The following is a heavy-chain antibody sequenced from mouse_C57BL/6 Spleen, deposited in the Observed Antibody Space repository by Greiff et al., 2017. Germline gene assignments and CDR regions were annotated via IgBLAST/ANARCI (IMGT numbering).Heavy chain of an antibody. J-gene: IGHJ3*01. CDR1: GYTFTSYW. CDR3: ARGDYYGSSWVWFAY. Sequence: QVQLKQPGAELVKPGASVKMSCKASGYTFTSYWITWVKQRPGQGLEWIGDIYPGSGSTNYNEKFKSKATLTVDTSSSTAYMQLSSLTSEDSAVYYCARGDYYGSSWVWFAYWGQGTLVTVSA. CDR2: IYPGSGST. V-gene: IGHV1-55*01. D-gene: IGHD1-1*01.